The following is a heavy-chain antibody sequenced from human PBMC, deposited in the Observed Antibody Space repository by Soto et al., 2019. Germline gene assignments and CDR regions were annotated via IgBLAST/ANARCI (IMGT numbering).Heavy chain of an antibody. D-gene: IGHD2-15*01. CDR1: GYTFTSYY. V-gene: IGHV1-46*03. CDR2: INPSGGST. CDR3: ARDGRLVVAAHYYYYYYMDV. Sequence: ASVKVSCKASGYTFTSYYMHWVRQAPGQGLEWMGIINPSGGSTSYAQKFQGRVTMTRDTSTSTVYMELSSLRSEDTAVYYCARDGRLVVAAHYYYYYYMDVWGKGTTVTVSS. J-gene: IGHJ6*03.